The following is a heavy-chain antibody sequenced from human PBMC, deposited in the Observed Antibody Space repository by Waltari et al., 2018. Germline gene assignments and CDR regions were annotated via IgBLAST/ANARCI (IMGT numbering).Heavy chain of an antibody. V-gene: IGHV4-59*01. CDR1: GGSISSYY. D-gene: IGHD3-16*01. CDR3: ARERGRVGYFDY. J-gene: IGHJ4*02. CDR2: IYYSGST. Sequence: QVQLQASGPGLVKPSETLSLTCTVSGGSISSYYWSWLRQPPGKGLEWIGYIYYSGSTNYNPSLKSRVTISVDTSKNQFSLKLSSVTAADTAVYYCARERGRVGYFDYWGQGTLVTVSS.